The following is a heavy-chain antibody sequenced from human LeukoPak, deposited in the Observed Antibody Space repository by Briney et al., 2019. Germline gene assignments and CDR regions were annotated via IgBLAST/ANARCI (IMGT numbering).Heavy chain of an antibody. V-gene: IGHV4-31*03. Sequence: SETLSLTCTVSGGSISSGGYYWSWIRQHPGKGLEWIGYIYYSGSTYYNPSLKSRVTISVDTSKNQFSLKLSSVTAADTAVYCCARANFGVVIRSYNWFDPWGQGTLVTVSS. CDR2: IYYSGST. CDR1: GGSISSGGYY. J-gene: IGHJ5*02. D-gene: IGHD3-3*01. CDR3: ARANFGVVIRSYNWFDP.